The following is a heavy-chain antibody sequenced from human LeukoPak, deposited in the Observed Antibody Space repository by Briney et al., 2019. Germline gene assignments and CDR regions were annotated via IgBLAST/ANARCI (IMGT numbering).Heavy chain of an antibody. Sequence: SETLSLTCTVSGGSISSGGYYWSWIRQHPGKGLEWIGYIYYSGSTYYNPSPKSRVTISVDTSKNQFSLKLSSVTAADTAVYYCAASDYNWFDPWGQGTLVTVSS. CDR1: GGSISSGGYY. J-gene: IGHJ5*02. CDR2: IYYSGST. V-gene: IGHV4-31*03. CDR3: AASDYNWFDP. D-gene: IGHD3-3*01.